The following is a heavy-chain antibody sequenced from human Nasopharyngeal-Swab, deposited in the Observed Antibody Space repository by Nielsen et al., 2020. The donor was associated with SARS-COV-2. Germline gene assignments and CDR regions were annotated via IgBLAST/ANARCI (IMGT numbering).Heavy chain of an antibody. CDR2: IYHSGST. J-gene: IGHJ6*03. V-gene: IGHV4-30-2*01. CDR1: GGSISSGGYS. CDR3: ARQIGYCSGGSCYDYMDV. D-gene: IGHD2-15*01. Sequence: LSCAVSGGSISSGGYSWSWIRQPPGKGLEWIGYIYHSGSTYYNPSLKSRVIISVDRSKNQFSLKLSSVTAADTAVYYCARQIGYCSGGSCYDYMDVWGKGTMVTVSS.